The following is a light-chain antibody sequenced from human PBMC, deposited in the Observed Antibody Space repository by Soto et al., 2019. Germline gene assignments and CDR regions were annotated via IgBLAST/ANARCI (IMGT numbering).Light chain of an antibody. J-gene: IGKJ1*01. Sequence: EVVLTQSPGTLSLSPGERATLSCRASQTVTTDYLSWYQQKPGQAPRLLIFGTSTRATGIPDRFSGRRSGINCILTISRLEPEDFAVYYCQHYGTSPTFGQGTKVEIK. CDR3: QHYGTSPT. CDR1: QTVTTDY. CDR2: GTS. V-gene: IGKV3-20*01.